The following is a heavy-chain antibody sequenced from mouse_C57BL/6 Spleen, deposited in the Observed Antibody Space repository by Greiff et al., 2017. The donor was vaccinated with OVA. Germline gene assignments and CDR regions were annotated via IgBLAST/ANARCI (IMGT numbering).Heavy chain of an antibody. J-gene: IGHJ2*01. CDR3: ARGQYGSSFYFDY. V-gene: IGHV3-6*01. CDR2: ISYDGSN. Sequence: VQLQQSGPGLVKPSQSLSLTCSVTGYSITSGYYWNWIRQFPGNKLEWMGYISYDGSNNYNPSLKNRISITRDTSKNQFFLKLNSVTTEDTATYYCARGQYGSSFYFDYWGQGTTLTVSS. D-gene: IGHD1-1*01. CDR1: GYSITSGYY.